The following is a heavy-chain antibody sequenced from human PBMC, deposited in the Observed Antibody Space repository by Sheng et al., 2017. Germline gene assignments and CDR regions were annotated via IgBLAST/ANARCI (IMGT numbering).Heavy chain of an antibody. D-gene: IGHD6-13*01. V-gene: IGHV1-69*04. CDR3: ARVIAAAAYTTLDAFDI. CDR2: IIPILGIA. CDR1: GGTFSSYA. Sequence: QVQLVQSGAEVKKPGSSVKVSCKASGGTFSSYAISWVRQAPGQGLEWMGGIIPILGIANYAQKFQGRVTITADKSTSTAYMELSSLRSEDTAVYYCARVIAAAAYTTLDAFDIWGQGTMVTVSS. J-gene: IGHJ3*02.